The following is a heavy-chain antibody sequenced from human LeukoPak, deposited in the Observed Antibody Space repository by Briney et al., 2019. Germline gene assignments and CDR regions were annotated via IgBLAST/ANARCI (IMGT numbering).Heavy chain of an antibody. CDR2: ISPNSGGA. Sequence: ASVKVSCKASGYTFTGYYLHWVRQAPGQGLEWMGWISPNSGGANYAQKFQGRVTMTRDTSISTVYMELSGLRSDDTAVYYCARRPDYGDYWGQGTLVTVSS. CDR1: GYTFTGYY. CDR3: ARRPDYGDY. J-gene: IGHJ4*02. V-gene: IGHV1-2*02.